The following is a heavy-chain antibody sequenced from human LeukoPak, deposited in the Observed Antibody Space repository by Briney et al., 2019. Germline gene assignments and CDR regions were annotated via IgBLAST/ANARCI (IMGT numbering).Heavy chain of an antibody. Sequence: SETLSLTCTVAGGSISIYYWSSIRQPPGKGLEWIGYIYYSGSTNYNPPLKSRGTISEDSSKNQFSLKLSSVTAADTAVYYCARLKAAAGTRYYYYGMDVWGQGTTATVSS. CDR3: ARLKAAAGTRYYYYGMDV. D-gene: IGHD6-13*01. J-gene: IGHJ6*02. CDR1: GGSISIYY. V-gene: IGHV4-59*08. CDR2: IYYSGST.